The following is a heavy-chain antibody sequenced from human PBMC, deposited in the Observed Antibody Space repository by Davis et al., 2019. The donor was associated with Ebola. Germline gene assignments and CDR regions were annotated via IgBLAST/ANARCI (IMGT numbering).Heavy chain of an antibody. CDR3: ARAADWGWLGYLDS. CDR2: LHHDGIYS. J-gene: IGHJ4*02. CDR1: GFNLSSHG. V-gene: IGHV3-64*02. Sequence: GSLRLSCAASGFNLSSHGMHWVRQAPGKGLEFVAALHHDGIYSYYSDSVRGRFTISRDNSQKTLYLQMGGLRPEDTAVYYCARAADWGWLGYLDSWGRGAHLTVSS. D-gene: IGHD7-27*01.